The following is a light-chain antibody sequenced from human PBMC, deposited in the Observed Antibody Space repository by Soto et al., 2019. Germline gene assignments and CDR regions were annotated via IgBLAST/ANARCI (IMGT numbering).Light chain of an antibody. CDR1: QSISDT. CDR3: QQYNNWPLT. CDR2: SAS. Sequence: EIVMTQSPATLSVSPVGRATLSCRASQSISDTLAWYQQKPGQAPRLLIYSASRGATGFPARFSGSGSGAEFTLTISSLQSEDFAVYYCQQYNNWPLTFGGGTKVDIK. J-gene: IGKJ4*01. V-gene: IGKV3-15*01.